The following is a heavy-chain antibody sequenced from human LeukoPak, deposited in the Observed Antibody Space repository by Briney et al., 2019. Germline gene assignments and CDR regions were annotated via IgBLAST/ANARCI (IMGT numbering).Heavy chain of an antibody. V-gene: IGHV1-18*01. CDR2: ISAYNGNT. J-gene: IGHJ3*02. CDR1: GYTFTSYG. D-gene: IGHD3-3*01. CDR3: ARAERITIFGVVIRTDAFDI. Sequence: ASVKVSCKASGYTFTSYGISWVRQAPGQGLEWMGWISAYNGNTNYAQKLQGRVTMTTDTSTSTVYMELRSLRSDDTAVYYCARAERITIFGVVIRTDAFDIWGQGTMVTVSS.